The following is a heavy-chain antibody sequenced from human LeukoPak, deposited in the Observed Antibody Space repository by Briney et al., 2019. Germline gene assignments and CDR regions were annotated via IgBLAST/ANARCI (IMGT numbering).Heavy chain of an antibody. Sequence: SESLSLTCTVSGGSISSGDYYWSWIRQPPGKGLEWIGYIYYSGSTYHNPSLKSRVTMSVDTSKNQFSLNLRSVTAADTAVYYCARYRYSYGFWGQGILVTVSS. J-gene: IGHJ4*02. CDR3: ARYRYSYGF. V-gene: IGHV4-30-4*02. CDR1: GGSISSGDYY. D-gene: IGHD5-18*01. CDR2: IYYSGST.